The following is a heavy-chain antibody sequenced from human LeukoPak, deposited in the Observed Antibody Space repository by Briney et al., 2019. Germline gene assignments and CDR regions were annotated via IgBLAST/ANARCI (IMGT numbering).Heavy chain of an antibody. CDR2: ISPDGERT. CDR3: ARVGDIDAFDI. J-gene: IGHJ3*02. Sequence: GGSLRLTCAGSGFTFSGYSIHWVRQAPGKGLEYVSAISPDGERTFYANSVKGRFSISRDNSKNTLYLQMGSLRAEDMAVYYCARVGDIDAFDIWGQGTMVTVSS. V-gene: IGHV3-64*01. CDR1: GFTFSGYS. D-gene: IGHD2-15*01.